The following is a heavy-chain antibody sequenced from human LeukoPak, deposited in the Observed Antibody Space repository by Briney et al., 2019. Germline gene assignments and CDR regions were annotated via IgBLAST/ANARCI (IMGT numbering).Heavy chain of an antibody. D-gene: IGHD3-10*01. CDR3: ARESIGRLGELFPFDY. CDR1: GGSISSGSYY. J-gene: IGHJ4*02. V-gene: IGHV4-61*02. Sequence: PSETLSLTCTVSGGSISSGSYYWSWIGQPAGKGLEWIGRIYTSGSTNYNPSLKSRVTISVDTSKNQFSLKLSSVTAADTAVYYCARESIGRLGELFPFDYWGQGTLVTVSS. CDR2: IYTSGST.